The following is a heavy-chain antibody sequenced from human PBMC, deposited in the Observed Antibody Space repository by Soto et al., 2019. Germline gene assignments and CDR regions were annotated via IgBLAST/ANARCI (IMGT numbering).Heavy chain of an antibody. CDR2: IGTAGDT. CDR3: ARMSSHYYTMEV. J-gene: IGHJ6*02. D-gene: IGHD2-2*01. CDR1: GFTFSTFD. V-gene: IGHV3-13*04. Sequence: EVQLVEAGGGLVQPGGSLRLSCTVSGFTFSTFDMHWVRQATGKGLELVSAIGTAGDTYYPDSVKGRFTIFREDAQNSLHLQMNSLTTGDTAVYYCARMSSHYYTMEVWGQGTTVTVS.